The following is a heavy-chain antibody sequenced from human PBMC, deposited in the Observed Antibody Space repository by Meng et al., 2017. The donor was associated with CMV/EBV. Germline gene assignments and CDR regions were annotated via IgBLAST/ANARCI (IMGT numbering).Heavy chain of an antibody. V-gene: IGHV3-21*01. J-gene: IGHJ4*02. CDR1: GFTFSSYS. CDR3: ARGRAERSGWLPRDY. D-gene: IGHD5-24*01. Sequence: GFTFSSYSMNWVRQAPGKGLEWVSYISSSSSYIYYADSVKGRFTISRDNAKNSLYLQMNSLRAEDTAVYYCARGRAERSGWLPRDYWGQGTLVTVSS. CDR2: ISSSSSYI.